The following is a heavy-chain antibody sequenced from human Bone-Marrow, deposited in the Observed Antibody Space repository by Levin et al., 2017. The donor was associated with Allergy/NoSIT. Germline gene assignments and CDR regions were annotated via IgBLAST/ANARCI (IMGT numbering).Heavy chain of an antibody. D-gene: IGHD2-15*01. CDR3: ATGVVGAPYRFH. CDR1: GLTFSDVW. J-gene: IGHJ4*02. CDR2: ITSKNVGATT. Sequence: GGSLRLSCVASGLTFSDVWMTWVRQAPGKGLEWVGRITSKNVGATTDHAAPVKGRFTISRDDSKSTLYLEMNSLKTDDTGFYYCATGVVGAPYRFHWGQGTLVTVSS. V-gene: IGHV3-15*01.